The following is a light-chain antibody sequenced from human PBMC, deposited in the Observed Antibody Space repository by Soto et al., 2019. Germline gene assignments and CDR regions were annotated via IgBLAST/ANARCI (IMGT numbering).Light chain of an antibody. CDR3: QSNYLLPWT. J-gene: IGKJ1*01. CDR1: QKIRNL. Sequence: DIKLAESPSTLSAAVGDSVNITCRASQKIRNLWAWYQQKPGRAPKPLIFDAPTLRTGVPSRFGGNGYGTPGTLTLNTLQLDDGASYDCQSNYLLPWTFGQGTKVDIK. V-gene: IGKV1-5*01. CDR2: DAP.